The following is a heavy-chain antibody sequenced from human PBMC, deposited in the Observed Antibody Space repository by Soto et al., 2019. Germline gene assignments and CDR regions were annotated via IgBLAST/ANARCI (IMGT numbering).Heavy chain of an antibody. CDR1: GGTFRSNA. D-gene: IGHD3-10*01. J-gene: IGHJ6*02. Sequence: QMQLVQSGTEVKKPGSSVKVSCKASGGTFRSNAISWVRQAPGQGLEWMGGLIPIFGTTNYAQKFQGRVTITADESASTAYMELSSLRSDDTAMYYCASLPSFYYGSGYGMDVWGQGTTVTVSS. V-gene: IGHV1-69*01. CDR3: ASLPSFYYGSGYGMDV. CDR2: LIPIFGTT.